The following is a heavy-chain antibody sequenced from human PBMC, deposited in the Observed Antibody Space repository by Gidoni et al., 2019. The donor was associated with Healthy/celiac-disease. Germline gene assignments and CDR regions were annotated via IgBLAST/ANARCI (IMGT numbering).Heavy chain of an antibody. CDR3: ARVGGGDWAGVDNWFDP. D-gene: IGHD2-21*01. Sequence: QVQLVQSGAEVKKPGSSVKVSCKASGGTFRRYAISWVRQAPGQGLEWMGGIIPIFGTANYAQKFQGRVTITADESTSTAYMELSSLRSEDTAVYYCARVGGGDWAGVDNWFDPWGQGTLVTVSS. CDR1: GGTFRRYA. CDR2: IIPIFGTA. V-gene: IGHV1-69*01. J-gene: IGHJ5*02.